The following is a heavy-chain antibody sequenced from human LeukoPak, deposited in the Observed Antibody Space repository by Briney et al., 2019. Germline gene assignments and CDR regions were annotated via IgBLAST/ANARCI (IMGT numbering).Heavy chain of an antibody. CDR2: INHSGST. V-gene: IGHV4-34*01. J-gene: IGHJ4*02. CDR1: GGSFSGYY. Sequence: SETLSLTCAVYGGSFSGYYWSWIRQPPGKGLEWIGEINHSGSTNYNPSLKSRVTISVDTSKNQFSLKLSSVTAADTAVYYCARVVAVALFDYWGQGTLVTVSS. CDR3: ARVVAVALFDY. D-gene: IGHD6-19*01.